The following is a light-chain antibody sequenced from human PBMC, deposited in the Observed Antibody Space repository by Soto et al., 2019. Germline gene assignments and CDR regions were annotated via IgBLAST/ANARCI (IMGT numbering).Light chain of an antibody. Sequence: QSALTQPASVSGSPGQSITVSCTGTSSDVGGYNYVSWYQQHPGKAPRLMIYDVTNRPSGVSDRFSGSQSGNTASLPISGLQAEDEADYYCSSYRRGSTYVFGPRTKLTVL. CDR1: SSDVGGYNY. CDR3: SSYRRGSTYV. CDR2: DVT. V-gene: IGLV2-14*03. J-gene: IGLJ1*01.